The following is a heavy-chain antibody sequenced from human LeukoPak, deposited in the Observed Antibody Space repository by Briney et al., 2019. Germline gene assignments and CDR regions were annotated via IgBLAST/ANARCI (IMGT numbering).Heavy chain of an antibody. CDR3: AKSPGKARSSIDY. J-gene: IGHJ4*02. CDR2: ISYDGSNK. D-gene: IGHD6-6*01. Sequence: GGSPRLSCAASGFTFSSYGMHWVRQAPGKGLEWVAVISYDGSNKYYADSVKGRFTISRDNSKNTLYLQMNSLRAEDTAVYYCAKSPGKARSSIDYWGQGTLVTVSS. V-gene: IGHV3-30*18. CDR1: GFTFSSYG.